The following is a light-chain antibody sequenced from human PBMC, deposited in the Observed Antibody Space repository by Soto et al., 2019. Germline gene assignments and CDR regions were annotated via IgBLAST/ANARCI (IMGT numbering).Light chain of an antibody. CDR3: LQSFGTPWT. J-gene: IGKJ1*01. V-gene: IGKV1-39*01. CDR1: QSISNY. Sequence: DIRMTQSPPSLSASIGDRVTSTCRPSQSISNYLNWYQQKPGKAPKLLIFAASSLQSGVPSRFRGSGSGTDFTLTASSLQPEDFATYFCLQSFGTPWTFGQGTK. CDR2: AAS.